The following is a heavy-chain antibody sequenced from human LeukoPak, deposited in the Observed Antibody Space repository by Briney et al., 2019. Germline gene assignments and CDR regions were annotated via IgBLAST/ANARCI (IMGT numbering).Heavy chain of an antibody. J-gene: IGHJ5*02. V-gene: IGHV3-23*01. CDR2: ISGSGGST. D-gene: IGHD3-3*01. Sequence: PGGSLRLSCAAAGFTFSSYAMSWVRQAPGKGLEWVSAISGSGGSTYYADSVKGRFTISRDNSKNTLYLQMNSLRAEDTAVYYCAKEGVESIFGVVIRWFDPWGQGTLVTVSS. CDR3: AKEGVESIFGVVIRWFDP. CDR1: GFTFSSYA.